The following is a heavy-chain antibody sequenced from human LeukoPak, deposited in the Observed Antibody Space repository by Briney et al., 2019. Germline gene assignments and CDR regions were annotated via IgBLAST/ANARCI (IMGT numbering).Heavy chain of an antibody. CDR3: ARQRYHDS. CDR2: IKQDGSEK. V-gene: IGHV3-7*01. CDR1: GVTFSSFW. D-gene: IGHD2-2*01. J-gene: IGHJ4*02. Sequence: GGSLRLSCATSGVTFSSFWMSWVRQAPGKGLEWVANIKQDGSEKNYLDSVKGRFTISRDNAKNSLYLQMNSLRAEDTAVYYCARQRYHDSWGQGTLVTVSS.